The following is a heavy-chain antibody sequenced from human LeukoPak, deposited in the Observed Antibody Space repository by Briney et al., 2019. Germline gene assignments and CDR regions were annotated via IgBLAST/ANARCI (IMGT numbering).Heavy chain of an antibody. CDR2: IFHSGSP. CDR1: DGSNTSYH. J-gene: IGHJ5*01. V-gene: IGHV4-59*08. D-gene: IGHD3-16*01. Sequence: SETLSLTCNVTDGSNTSYHWSWIRQPPGKGLQWLGYIFHSGSPHYNPSLKSRLTLSVDTSRSQISLKLDSVTAADTAVYFCARHSQSYGPYNWFDPWGQGALVTVSS. CDR3: ARHSQSYGPYNWFDP.